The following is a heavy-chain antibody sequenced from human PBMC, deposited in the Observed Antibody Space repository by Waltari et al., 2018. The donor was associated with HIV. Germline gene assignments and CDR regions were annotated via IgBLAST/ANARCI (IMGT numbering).Heavy chain of an antibody. J-gene: IGHJ4*02. CDR1: GLTFRIYW. V-gene: IGHV3-7*01. Sequence: EVQLVESGGGLVQPGGSLRISCAVSGLTFRIYWITWVRQAPGKGLEWVANIKEDGSEKYYVDSVTGRFTISRDNAKKSLYLQMNSLRVEDTAVYYCARDPEGYTLGGGDFDYWGQGTLVTVSS. D-gene: IGHD5-12*01. CDR2: IKEDGSEK. CDR3: ARDPEGYTLGGGDFDY.